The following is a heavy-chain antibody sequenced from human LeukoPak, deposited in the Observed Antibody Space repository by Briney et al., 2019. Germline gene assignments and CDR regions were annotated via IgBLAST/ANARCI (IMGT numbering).Heavy chain of an antibody. J-gene: IGHJ6*03. V-gene: IGHV3-20*04. CDR3: ARAPQYSSSYRDYYYYYMDV. CDR2: IIWNGGST. CDR1: GFTFDDYG. D-gene: IGHD6-13*01. Sequence: GGSLRLSCAASGFTFDDYGMSWVRQAPGKGLEWVSGIIWNGGSTGYADSVKGRFTISRDNAKNSLYLQMNSLRAEDTALYYCARAPQYSSSYRDYYYYYMDVWGKGTTVTVSS.